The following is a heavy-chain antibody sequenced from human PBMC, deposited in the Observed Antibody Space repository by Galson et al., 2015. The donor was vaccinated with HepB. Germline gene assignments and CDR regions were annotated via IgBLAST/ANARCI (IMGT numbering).Heavy chain of an antibody. D-gene: IGHD1-7*01. CDR2: ISYDGSNK. CDR3: ARERELDY. Sequence: SLRLSCAASGFTFSSYAMHWVRQAPGKGLEWVAVISYDGSNKYYADSVKGRFTISRDNSKNTLYLQMNSLKAEDTAVYYCARERELDYWGQGTLVTVSS. CDR1: GFTFSSYA. V-gene: IGHV3-30-3*01. J-gene: IGHJ4*02.